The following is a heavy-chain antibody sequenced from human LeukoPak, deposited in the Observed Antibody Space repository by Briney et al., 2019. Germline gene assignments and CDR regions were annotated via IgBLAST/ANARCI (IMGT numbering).Heavy chain of an antibody. Sequence: PSETLSLTCSVSGGSISSSNWWRWVRQPPGKGLEWIGEIYHSGGTNYNPSLKSRGTISVDKSKNQYSLKLSSVTAADTAVYYCARGMGQWPYPEYFQHWGQGTLVTVSS. V-gene: IGHV4-4*02. D-gene: IGHD6-19*01. J-gene: IGHJ1*01. CDR3: ARGMGQWPYPEYFQH. CDR1: GGSISSSNW. CDR2: IYHSGGT.